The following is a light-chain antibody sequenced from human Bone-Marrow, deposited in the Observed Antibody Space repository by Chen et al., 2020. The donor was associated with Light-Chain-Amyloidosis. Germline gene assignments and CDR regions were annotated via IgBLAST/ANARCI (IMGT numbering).Light chain of an antibody. CDR1: QTISSNY. Sequence: EIVLTQCPGTLTLSPGEGANLYCRASQTISSNYLTWYQQKFGQAPRLLIYGSSSRATGIPDRCTGSGSGTDFTLTINRLEPEDFAMYYCQQYGTSPLTFGGGTKVEIK. V-gene: IGKV3-20*01. CDR3: QQYGTSPLT. J-gene: IGKJ4*01. CDR2: GSS.